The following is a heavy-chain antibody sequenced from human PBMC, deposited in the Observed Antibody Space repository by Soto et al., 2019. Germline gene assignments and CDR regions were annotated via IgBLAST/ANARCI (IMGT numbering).Heavy chain of an antibody. Sequence: MRLSCAAYGFTFSSSSMNWVRQAPGKGLEWISYISTTSSSIYYADSVKGRFTISRDNAKNSLFLQMNSLRDEDTAVYYCARKGVAFDYWGQGALVTVSS. CDR1: GFTFSSSS. V-gene: IGHV3-48*02. D-gene: IGHD3-3*01. CDR3: ARKGVAFDY. J-gene: IGHJ4*02. CDR2: ISTTSSSI.